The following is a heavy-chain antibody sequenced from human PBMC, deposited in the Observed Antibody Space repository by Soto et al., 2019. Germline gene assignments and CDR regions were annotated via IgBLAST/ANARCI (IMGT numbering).Heavy chain of an antibody. J-gene: IGHJ3*01. CDR3: VRDYGDEGDKADFDV. CDR1: VFTFIRLV. CDR2: INSDGSNT. Sequence: GVSRRLSCSSSVFTFIRLVIHWVRQAAVEGLVWVSRINSDGSNTTYADSVKRRFTISRDNAKNTVYPQLNSLRAEDRAVYYCVRDYGDEGDKADFDVWGQRTMVSVSS. D-gene: IGHD4-17*01. V-gene: IGHV3-74*01.